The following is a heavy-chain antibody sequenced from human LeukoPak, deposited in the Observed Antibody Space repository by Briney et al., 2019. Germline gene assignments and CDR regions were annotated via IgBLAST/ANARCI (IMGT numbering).Heavy chain of an antibody. CDR1: GGSISSSSYY. V-gene: IGHV4-39*07. Sequence: SETLSLTCTVSGGSISSSSYYWGWIRQPPGKGLEWIGSIYYSGSTYYNPSLKSRVTISVDTSKNQFSLRLSSVTAADTAVYYCASISSSWYPWFDPWGQGTLVTVSS. CDR2: IYYSGST. J-gene: IGHJ5*02. D-gene: IGHD6-13*01. CDR3: ASISSSWYPWFDP.